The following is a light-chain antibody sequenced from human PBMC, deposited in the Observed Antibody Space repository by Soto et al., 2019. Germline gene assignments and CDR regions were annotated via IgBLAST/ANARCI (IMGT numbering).Light chain of an antibody. CDR3: QSYESSLSGFLV. CDR2: GNS. J-gene: IGLJ2*01. CDR1: SSNIGAGYD. Sequence: QSVLTQPPSVSGAPGQRVTISCTGSSSNIGAGYDVHWYQQLPGTAPKLLIYGNSNRPSGVPDRFSGSKSGTSASLAITGLQAEDEADYYCQSYESSLSGFLVFGGGTKLTV. V-gene: IGLV1-40*01.